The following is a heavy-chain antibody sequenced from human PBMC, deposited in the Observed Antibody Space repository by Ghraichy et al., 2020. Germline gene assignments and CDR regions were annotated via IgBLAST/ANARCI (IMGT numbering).Heavy chain of an antibody. V-gene: IGHV1-58*02. Sequence: SVKVSCKASGFTFTSSAMQWVRQARGQRLEWIGWIVVGSGNTNYAQKFQERVTITRDMSTSTAYMELSSLRSEDTAVYYCAAVYFQGGTELERLGMPHYYYYGMDVWGQGTTVTVSS. CDR3: AAVYFQGGTELERLGMPHYYYYGMDV. CDR2: IVVGSGNT. D-gene: IGHD3-10*02. CDR1: GFTFTSSA. J-gene: IGHJ6*02.